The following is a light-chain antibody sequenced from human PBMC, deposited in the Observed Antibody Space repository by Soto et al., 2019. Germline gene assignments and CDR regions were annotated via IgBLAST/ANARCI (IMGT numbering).Light chain of an antibody. CDR3: QPDDHSIT. J-gene: IGKJ5*01. CDR1: QSVSSNY. Sequence: PGETATLSCRASQSVSSNYLAWYQQKPGQAPRLLIYGASSKATGIPDRFSGSGSGTDFTLTISRLEPEDVAVFYCQPDDHSITLDQGTRLEI. V-gene: IGKV3-20*01. CDR2: GAS.